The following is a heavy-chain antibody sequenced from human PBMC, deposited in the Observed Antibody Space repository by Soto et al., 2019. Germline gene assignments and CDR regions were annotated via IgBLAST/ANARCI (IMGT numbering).Heavy chain of an antibody. J-gene: IGHJ4*02. CDR3: VGGYSDYTDYFDY. Sequence: GGSLRLSCAASGFSFSSFWMIWVRQAPGKGLEWVAIIKQGGSEKHYVDSVKGRFTVSRDNAEKSLYLQMDSLRPDDTALYYCVGGYSDYTDYFDYWGQGALVTVSS. V-gene: IGHV3-7*03. D-gene: IGHD5-12*01. CDR2: IKQGGSEK. CDR1: GFSFSSFW.